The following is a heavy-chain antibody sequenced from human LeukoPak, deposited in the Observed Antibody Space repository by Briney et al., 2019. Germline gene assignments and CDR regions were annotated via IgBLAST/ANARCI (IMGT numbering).Heavy chain of an antibody. J-gene: IGHJ4*02. D-gene: IGHD3-3*01. CDR2: ISASDGST. CDR1: GFTFSSYA. Sequence: GGSLRLSCAASGFTFSSYAMSWVRQAPGKGLEWVSTISASDGSTFYADSVKGRFTISRDNSKNTLYLQMNSLRAEDTAVYYCAKDHDFWSGYSDYWGQGTLVTVSS. V-gene: IGHV3-23*01. CDR3: AKDHDFWSGYSDY.